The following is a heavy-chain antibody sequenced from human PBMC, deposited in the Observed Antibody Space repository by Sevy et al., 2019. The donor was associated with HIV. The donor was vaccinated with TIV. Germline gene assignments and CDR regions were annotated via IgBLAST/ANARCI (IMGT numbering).Heavy chain of an antibody. CDR2: FSFGCGRI. CDR3: AREGCTQPHDY. Sequence: GGSLRLSCAASGFTFAKYSMSWVRQAPGKGLEWVSTFSFGCGRINYADSVEGRFTISIDDSKNTLFLQMNSLRAEDTATYFCAREGCTQPHDYWGQGTLVTVSS. J-gene: IGHJ4*02. CDR1: GFTFAKYS. V-gene: IGHV3-23*01. D-gene: IGHD2-8*01.